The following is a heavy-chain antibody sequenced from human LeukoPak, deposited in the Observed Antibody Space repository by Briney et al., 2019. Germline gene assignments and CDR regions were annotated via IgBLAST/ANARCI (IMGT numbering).Heavy chain of an antibody. CDR3: AREAGYQLLSGAFDI. CDR2: IYSSGST. Sequence: GGSLRLSCAASGFTVSSNYMSWVRQAPGKGLEWVSVIYSSGSTYYADSVKGRFTISRDNSKNTLYLQMSSLRAEDTAVYYCAREAGYQLLSGAFDIWGQGTMVTVSS. D-gene: IGHD2-2*01. CDR1: GFTVSSNY. J-gene: IGHJ3*02. V-gene: IGHV3-66*03.